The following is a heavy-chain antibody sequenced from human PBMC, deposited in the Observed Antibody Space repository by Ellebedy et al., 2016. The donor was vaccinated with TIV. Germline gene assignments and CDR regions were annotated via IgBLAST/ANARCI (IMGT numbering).Heavy chain of an antibody. CDR3: ARGLGRFDY. J-gene: IGHJ4*02. CDR2: MYHSGST. Sequence: MPSETLSLTCSVSGSSISSGYYWGWIRQPPGRGLEWIGIMYHSGSTYYNPSLKSRASISVDTSKNQFSLNLSSVTAADTAVYFCARGLGRFDYWGQGTLVTVSS. D-gene: IGHD3-9*01. CDR1: GSSISSGYY. V-gene: IGHV4-38-2*02.